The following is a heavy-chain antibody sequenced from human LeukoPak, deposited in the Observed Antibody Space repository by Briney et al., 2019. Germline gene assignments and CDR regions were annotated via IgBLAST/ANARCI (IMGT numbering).Heavy chain of an antibody. Sequence: SETLSLTCAVYGGSFSGYYWSWIRQPPGKGLEWIGEIKHRGSTNYNPSLKSRVTISVDTSKNQFSLELSSVTAADTAVYYCARGTLAVAGNDYWGQGTLVTVSS. D-gene: IGHD6-19*01. V-gene: IGHV4-34*01. CDR2: IKHRGST. CDR1: GGSFSGYY. J-gene: IGHJ4*02. CDR3: ARGTLAVAGNDY.